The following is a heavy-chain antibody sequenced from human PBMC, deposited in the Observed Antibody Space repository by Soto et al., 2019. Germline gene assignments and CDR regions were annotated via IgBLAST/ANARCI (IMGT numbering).Heavy chain of an antibody. D-gene: IGHD4-17*01. V-gene: IGHV4-61*01. J-gene: IGHJ2*01. CDR2: IYYSGST. CDR3: ARGNDYGDPEGNWYFDL. CDR1: GGSVSSGSYY. Sequence: QVQLQESGPGLVKPSETLSLTCTVSGGSVSSGSYYWSWIRQPPGKGLEWIGYIYYSGSTNYNPSLKSRVTISVDTSKNQFSLKLSSVTAADTAVYYCARGNDYGDPEGNWYFDLWGRGTLVTVSS.